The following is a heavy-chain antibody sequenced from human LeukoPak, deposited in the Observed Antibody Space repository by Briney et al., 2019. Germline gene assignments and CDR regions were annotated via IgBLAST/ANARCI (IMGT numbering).Heavy chain of an antibody. CDR3: ARDIGIAAAGTLDY. V-gene: IGHV3-23*01. CDR2: ISGSGGST. Sequence: GGSLRLSCAASGFTFSSYAMSWVRQAPGKGLEWASAISGSGGSTNYADSVKGRFTISRDNSKNTLYLQMNSLRAEDTAVYYCARDIGIAAAGTLDYWGQGTLVTVSS. J-gene: IGHJ4*02. D-gene: IGHD6-13*01. CDR1: GFTFSSYA.